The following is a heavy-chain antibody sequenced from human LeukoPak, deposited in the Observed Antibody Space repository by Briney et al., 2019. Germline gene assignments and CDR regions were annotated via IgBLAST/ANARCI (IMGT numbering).Heavy chain of an antibody. CDR2: ISGSGGST. D-gene: IGHD6-6*01. Sequence: GGSLRLSCAASGFTFNISAMSWVRQAPGKGLECVSPISGSGGSTYYADSAKGRFTISRDNSKNTLYLQMNSLRAEDTAVYYCAKLGKAALFHLFPYYFDYWGQGTLVTVSS. V-gene: IGHV3-23*01. CDR3: AKLGKAALFHLFPYYFDY. CDR1: GFTFNISA. J-gene: IGHJ4*02.